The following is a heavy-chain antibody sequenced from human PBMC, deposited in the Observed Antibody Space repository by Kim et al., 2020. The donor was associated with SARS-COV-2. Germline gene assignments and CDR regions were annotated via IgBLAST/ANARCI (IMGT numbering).Heavy chain of an antibody. Sequence: GGSLRLSCEASGFSFSSYAMSWVRQAPGKGLEWVSTISGSGATPYYAASVKGRFTISRDNSKNTVYLQMDSLRGEDTAVYYCAKGQAVTGLRGAFDYWGQGALVTVSS. D-gene: IGHD6-19*01. CDR1: GFSFSSYA. V-gene: IGHV3-23*01. CDR3: AKGQAVTGLRGAFDY. J-gene: IGHJ4*02. CDR2: ISGSGATP.